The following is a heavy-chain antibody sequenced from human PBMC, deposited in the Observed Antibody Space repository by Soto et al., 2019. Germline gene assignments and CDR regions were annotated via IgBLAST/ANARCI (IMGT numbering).Heavy chain of an antibody. J-gene: IGHJ4*02. V-gene: IGHV1-18*04. CDR2: IKAYSGNT. CDR3: AIANYGDDDY. D-gene: IGHD4-17*01. CDR1: GYTFSTST. Sequence: LVQSGAEATKPGTSVKVSCKASGYTFSTSTISWVRQAPGQGLEWLGWIKAYSGNTNYAPKLQGRVTMTTDTSTSTAYLELRSLTHDDTAMYYCAIANYGDDDYWGQGTLVTVSS.